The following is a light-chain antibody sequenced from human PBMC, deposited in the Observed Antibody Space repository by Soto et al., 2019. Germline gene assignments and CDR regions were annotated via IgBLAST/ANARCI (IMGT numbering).Light chain of an antibody. V-gene: IGLV3-21*04. J-gene: IGLJ2*01. Sequence: SYELTQPPSMSVAPGKTAKITCGGNNIGSKSVHWYQQKPGQAPVLVIYYDRARPSGIPERFSGSNSGSTATLSIGRGEAGDEADYYCQVWDSRSDHVVFGGGTKLTVL. CDR1: NIGSKS. CDR2: YDR. CDR3: QVWDSRSDHVV.